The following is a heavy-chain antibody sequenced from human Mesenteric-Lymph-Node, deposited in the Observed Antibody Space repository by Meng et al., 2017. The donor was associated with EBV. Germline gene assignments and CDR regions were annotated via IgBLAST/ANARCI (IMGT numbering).Heavy chain of an antibody. CDR1: GYDFTGNF. J-gene: IGHJ5*02. D-gene: IGHD5-18*01. CDR2: INPTNGDT. CDR3: TVPLKTPMAYDS. Sequence: QGQWVQSGAEVKKPGASVKVSRKASGYDFTGNFLHWVRHAPGQGLGWVGRINPTNGDTNFAKSLQGRVTITRDTSTSTAHMELSRLTSDDTAVYYCTVPLKTPMAYDSWGQGTLVTVSS. V-gene: IGHV1-2*06.